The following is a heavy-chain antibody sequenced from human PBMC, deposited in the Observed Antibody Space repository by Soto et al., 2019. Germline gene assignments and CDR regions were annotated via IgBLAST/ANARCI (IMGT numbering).Heavy chain of an antibody. J-gene: IGHJ6*02. CDR2: ISWDGGST. D-gene: IGHD6-19*01. Sequence: GGSLRLSCAASGFTFDDYTMHWVRQAPGKGLEWVSLISWDGGSTYYADSVKGRFTISRDNSKNSLYLQMNSLRTEDTALYYCAKDRYMAGYVPVSYGMDVWGQGTTVTVSS. V-gene: IGHV3-43*01. CDR1: GFTFDDYT. CDR3: AKDRYMAGYVPVSYGMDV.